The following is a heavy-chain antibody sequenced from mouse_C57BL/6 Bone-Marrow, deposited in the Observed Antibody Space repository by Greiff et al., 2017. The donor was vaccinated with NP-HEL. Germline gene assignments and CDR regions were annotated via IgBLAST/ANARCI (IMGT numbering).Heavy chain of an antibody. V-gene: IGHV1-82*01. J-gene: IGHJ3*01. Sequence: QVQLQQSGPELVKPGASVKISCKASGYAFSSSWMNWVKQRPGKGLEWIGRIYPGDGDTNYNGKFKGKATLTADKSSSTAYMQLSSLTSEDSAVYFCARDYGSNWFAYWGQGTLVTVSA. D-gene: IGHD1-1*01. CDR2: IYPGDGDT. CDR3: ARDYGSNWFAY. CDR1: GYAFSSSW.